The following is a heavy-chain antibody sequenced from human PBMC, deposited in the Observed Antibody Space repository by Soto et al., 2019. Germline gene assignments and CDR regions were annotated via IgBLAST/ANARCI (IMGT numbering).Heavy chain of an antibody. CDR3: TPGGVPAAEKGYYYYAMEV. CDR2: IKSKTDGGTA. D-gene: IGHD2-2*01. J-gene: IGHJ6*02. Sequence: EVQLVESGGGLVKPGVSLRLSCAASGFTFTNAWMNWFSQAPGKGLEWVGRIKSKTDGGTADHAAPVKGRFTISRDDSRTTLYLQMHTLKAEDTAVYYCTPGGVPAAEKGYYYYAMEVWGQGTTVTVSS. CDR1: GFTFTNAW. V-gene: IGHV3-15*07.